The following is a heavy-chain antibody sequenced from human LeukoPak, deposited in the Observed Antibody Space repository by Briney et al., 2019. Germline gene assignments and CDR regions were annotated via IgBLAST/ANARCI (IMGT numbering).Heavy chain of an antibody. Sequence: GASVKVSCKASGYTFTSYYMHWVRQAPGQGLEWMGIINPSGGSTSYAQKFQGRVTMTRDTSTSTVYMELSGLRSEDTAVYYCARDRKGGPNYYYGMDVWGQGTTVTVSS. CDR3: ARDRKGGPNYYYGMDV. J-gene: IGHJ6*02. CDR1: GYTFTSYY. V-gene: IGHV1-46*01. CDR2: INPSGGST. D-gene: IGHD3-16*01.